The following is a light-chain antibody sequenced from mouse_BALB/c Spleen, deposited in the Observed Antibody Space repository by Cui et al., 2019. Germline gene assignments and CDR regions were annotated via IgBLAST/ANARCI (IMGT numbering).Light chain of an antibody. V-gene: IGKV8-19*01. Sequence: DIVLTQSPSYLTVTAGEKDTISCKSSQSMLNSGNQKNYLTWYQQKTGQPPKLVIYLASTSESGVPDRFTGSGSGTDFTLTISSVQAEDLAVYYCQNDYSYPFTFGSGTKLEIK. J-gene: IGKJ4*01. CDR1: QSMLNSGNQKNY. CDR3: QNDYSYPFT. CDR2: LAS.